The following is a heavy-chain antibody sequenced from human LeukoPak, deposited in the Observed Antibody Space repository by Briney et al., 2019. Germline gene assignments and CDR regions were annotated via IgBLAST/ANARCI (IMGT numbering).Heavy chain of an antibody. CDR3: ARHGPPRAGWGRKYYYMDV. Sequence: SETLSLTCAVYGGSFSTYYWSWIRQPPGKGLEWIGEINHSGRTNYNPSLKSRVTISVDTSKNQFSLKLSSVTAADTAVYYCARHGPPRAGWGRKYYYMDVWGKGTTVTISS. J-gene: IGHJ6*03. CDR2: INHSGRT. D-gene: IGHD3-16*01. V-gene: IGHV4-34*01. CDR1: GGSFSTYY.